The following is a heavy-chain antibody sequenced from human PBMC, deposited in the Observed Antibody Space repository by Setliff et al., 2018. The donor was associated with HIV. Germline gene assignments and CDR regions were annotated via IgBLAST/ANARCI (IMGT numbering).Heavy chain of an antibody. Sequence: SETLSLTCGVSGYSISSDYCWGWIRQPPGKGLEWIGNMCHGGNNNYYNPSLKSRVSISVDMSQNQFSLKVTSVTAADTAVYYCAREPRVRGTLDFWGQGTLVTVSS. D-gene: IGHD2-15*01. V-gene: IGHV4-38-2*02. CDR2: MCHGGNNN. CDR3: AREPRVRGTLDF. CDR1: GYSISSDYC. J-gene: IGHJ4*02.